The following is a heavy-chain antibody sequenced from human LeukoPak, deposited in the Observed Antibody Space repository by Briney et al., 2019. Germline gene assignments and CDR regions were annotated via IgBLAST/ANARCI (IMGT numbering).Heavy chain of an antibody. CDR3: ARDDNYGSGQPDD. D-gene: IGHD3-10*01. Sequence: ASVKVSCKASGYTFTGDYMHWVRQAPGQGLEWMGWINPNSGGTNYAQKFQGRVTMTTDTSTSTVYMELRSLRSDDTAVYYCARDDNYGSGQPDDWGQGTLVTVSS. V-gene: IGHV1-2*02. CDR2: INPNSGGT. CDR1: GYTFTGDY. J-gene: IGHJ4*02.